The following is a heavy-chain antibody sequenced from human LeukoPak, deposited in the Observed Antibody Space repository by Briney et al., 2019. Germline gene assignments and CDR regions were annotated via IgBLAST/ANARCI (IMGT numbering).Heavy chain of an antibody. J-gene: IGHJ5*02. CDR3: ARNRYYYGSGSYGVPNWFDP. V-gene: IGHV4-39*01. Sequence: PSETLSLTCTVPGGSISSSSYYWGWIRQSPGKGLEWIGTIYYSGSTYYNPSLKSRVTISVDTSKNQFSLKLSSVTAADTAMYYCARNRYYYGSGSYGVPNWFDPWGQGTLVTVSS. CDR2: IYYSGST. CDR1: GGSISSSSYY. D-gene: IGHD3-10*01.